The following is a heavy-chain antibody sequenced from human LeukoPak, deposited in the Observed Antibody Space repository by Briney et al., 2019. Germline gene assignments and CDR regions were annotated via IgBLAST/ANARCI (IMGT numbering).Heavy chain of an antibody. V-gene: IGHV3-33*01. CDR1: GFTFSSYG. CDR3: ARPRTEGYDGLLHGMDV. J-gene: IGHJ6*02. D-gene: IGHD2-15*01. CDR2: IWYDGSNK. Sequence: GGSLRLSCAASGFTFSSYGMHWVRQAPGKGLEWVAVIWYDGSNKYYADSVKGRFTISRDNSKNTLYLQMNSLRAEDTAVYYCARPRTEGYDGLLHGMDVWGQGTTVTVSS.